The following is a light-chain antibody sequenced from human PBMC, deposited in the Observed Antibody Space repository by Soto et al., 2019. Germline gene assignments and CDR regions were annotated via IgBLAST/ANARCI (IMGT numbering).Light chain of an antibody. J-gene: IGKJ1*01. CDR3: QQSLSWPPET. Sequence: EIVMTQSPAILPVAPGERATLSCRASQNVAHNLAWYQQRPGQAPRLLIFGASVRPAGVPDRFSGGGSGTDFTFTISSLQLEDVAVYYCQQSLSWPPETFGQGTKVEIK. CDR1: QNVAHN. CDR2: GAS. V-gene: IGKV3-15*01.